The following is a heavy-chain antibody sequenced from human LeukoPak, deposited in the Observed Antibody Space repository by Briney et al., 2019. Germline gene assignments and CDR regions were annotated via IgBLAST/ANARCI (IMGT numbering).Heavy chain of an antibody. J-gene: IGHJ4*02. CDR1: GGTISSYA. CDR2: IIPMFDTA. D-gene: IGHD6-19*01. V-gene: IGHV1-69*13. Sequence: SVTVSFKASGGTISSYAIMWVRQAPGQGLEWMGGIIPMFDTADYAQKFQGRVTFTADEATNTAYMELSSLRSEDTAVYYCATDPGAGTFRDYFDYWGQGTLVTVSS. CDR3: ATDPGAGTFRDYFDY.